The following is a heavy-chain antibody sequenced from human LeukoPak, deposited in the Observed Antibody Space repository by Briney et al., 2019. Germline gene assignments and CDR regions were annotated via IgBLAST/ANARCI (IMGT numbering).Heavy chain of an antibody. CDR1: GFTFSSHW. CDR3: AKGNDCGGDCYYFDY. Sequence: AGGSLRLSCGASGFTFSSHWMSWVRQAPGKGLEWVAIINPDGSWGTFVVSVKGRFTISRDNSKNTLYLQMNSLRAEDTAVYYCAKGNDCGGDCYYFDYWGQGTLVTVSS. V-gene: IGHV3-7*01. D-gene: IGHD2-21*02. J-gene: IGHJ4*02. CDR2: INPDGSWG.